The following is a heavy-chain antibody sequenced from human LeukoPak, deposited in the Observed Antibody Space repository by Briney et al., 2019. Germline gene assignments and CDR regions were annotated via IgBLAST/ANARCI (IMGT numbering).Heavy chain of an antibody. CDR2: IYPDDSDT. Sequence: GESLKISCKHSEYSFPNYCVGWVRQMPGKGLEWMGFIYPDDSDTRYSPSFQGRVTISADKSINTAYLEWSSLKASDTATYYCAIGRGGQQLGDFWGQGTLVTVSS. CDR3: AIGRGGQQLGDF. J-gene: IGHJ4*02. CDR1: EYSFPNYC. V-gene: IGHV5-51*01. D-gene: IGHD6-13*01.